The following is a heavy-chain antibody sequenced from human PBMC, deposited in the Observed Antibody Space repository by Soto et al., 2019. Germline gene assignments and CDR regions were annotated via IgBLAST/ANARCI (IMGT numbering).Heavy chain of an antibody. CDR2: SGVDGTS. Sequence: GGSLRLSCAASGFTFNNYAMSWVRLAPGKGLEWVSVSGVDGTSYYLDSVKGRFTISRDNSMSTLFMQMSSLRVEDTAIYYCASRRNGDYDYWGQGTLVTVSS. CDR1: GFTFNNYA. J-gene: IGHJ4*02. V-gene: IGHV3-23*01. CDR3: ASRRNGDYDY. D-gene: IGHD4-17*01.